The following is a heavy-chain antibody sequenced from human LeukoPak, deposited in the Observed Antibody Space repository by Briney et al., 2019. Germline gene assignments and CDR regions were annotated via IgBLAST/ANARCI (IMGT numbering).Heavy chain of an antibody. J-gene: IGHJ4*02. CDR3: ANTRSYCSGGSCYPGVFDY. CDR2: ISWHSGSI. CDR1: GFTFDDYA. Sequence: GGSLRLSCAASGFTFDDYAMHWVRQAPGKGLDWVSGISWHSGSIGYADSVKGRFTISRDNAKNSLYLQMNSLRAEDTALYYCANTRSYCSGGSCYPGVFDYWGQGTLVTVSS. V-gene: IGHV3-9*01. D-gene: IGHD2-15*01.